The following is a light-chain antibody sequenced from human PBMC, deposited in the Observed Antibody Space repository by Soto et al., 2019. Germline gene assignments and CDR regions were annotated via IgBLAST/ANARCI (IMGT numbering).Light chain of an antibody. J-gene: IGKJ4*01. CDR3: QQSNRYPFT. V-gene: IGKV1-5*01. Sequence: IQMAQSPTTLSASGWDAVSSACRASQSISSWLAWYRQTPGKAPKHLIYDASSLQSGVPSRFSGTGSGTDFTLTISCLQPAAFATYFCQQSNRYPFTFCGGTKVDI. CDR2: DAS. CDR1: QSISSW.